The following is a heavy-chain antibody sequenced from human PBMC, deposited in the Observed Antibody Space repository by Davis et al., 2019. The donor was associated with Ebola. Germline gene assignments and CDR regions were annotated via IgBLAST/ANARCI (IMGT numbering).Heavy chain of an antibody. V-gene: IGHV5-51*01. D-gene: IGHD2-2*01. Sequence: GESLKISCKGSGYSFTSYWIGWVRQMPGKGLEWMGIIYPGDSDTRYSPSFQGQVTISADKSISTAYLQWSSLKASDTAMYYCARHGIVVVPAAMRSGYYYYYMDVWGKGTTVTVSS. CDR2: IYPGDSDT. CDR1: GYSFTSYW. CDR3: ARHGIVVVPAAMRSGYYYYYMDV. J-gene: IGHJ6*03.